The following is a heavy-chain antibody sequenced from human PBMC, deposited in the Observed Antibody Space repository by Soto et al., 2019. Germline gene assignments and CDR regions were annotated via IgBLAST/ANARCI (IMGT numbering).Heavy chain of an antibody. V-gene: IGHV3-49*04. J-gene: IGHJ6*02. Sequence: GGSLRLSCTTSGFTFGDYAMSWVRQAPGKGLEWVGFIRSKAYGGTTEYAASVKGRFTISRDDSKSIAYLQMNSLKTEDTAVYYCTREVTMIVGVYYYYGMDVWGQGTTVTVSS. CDR3: TREVTMIVGVYYYYGMDV. CDR1: GFTFGDYA. D-gene: IGHD3-22*01. CDR2: IRSKAYGGTT.